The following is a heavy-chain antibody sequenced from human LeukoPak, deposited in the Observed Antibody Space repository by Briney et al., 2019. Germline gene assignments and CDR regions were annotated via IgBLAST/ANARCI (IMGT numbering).Heavy chain of an antibody. Sequence: SETLSLTCTVSGGSISSGSYYWSWIRQPAGKGLEWIGRIYTSGSTNYNPSLKSRVTISVDTSKNQFSLKLSSVTAADTAVYYCARDRPGYCSGGSCYYYYMDVWGKGTTVTVSS. CDR3: ARDRPGYCSGGSCYYYYMDV. J-gene: IGHJ6*03. V-gene: IGHV4-61*02. CDR2: IYTSGST. CDR1: GGSISSGSYY. D-gene: IGHD2-15*01.